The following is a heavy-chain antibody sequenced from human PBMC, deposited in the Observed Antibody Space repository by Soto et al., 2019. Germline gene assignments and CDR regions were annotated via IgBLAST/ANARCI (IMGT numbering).Heavy chain of an antibody. D-gene: IGHD7-27*01. CDR1: GFTFSSYG. CDR2: IWYDGSNK. Sequence: HPGGSLRLSCAASGFTFSSYGMHWVRQAPGKGLEWVAVIWYDGSNKYYADSVKGRFTISRDNSKNTLYLQMNSLRAEDTAVYYCARDRRLNWGTREYYFDYWGQGTLVTVSS. J-gene: IGHJ4*02. V-gene: IGHV3-33*01. CDR3: ARDRRLNWGTREYYFDY.